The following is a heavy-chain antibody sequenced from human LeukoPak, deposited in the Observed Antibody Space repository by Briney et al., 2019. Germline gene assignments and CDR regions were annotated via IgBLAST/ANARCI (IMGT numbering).Heavy chain of an antibody. CDR3: ARDQLAYSGYDTLLDY. CDR2: ISYDGSNK. D-gene: IGHD5-12*01. J-gene: IGHJ4*02. V-gene: IGHV3-30*04. Sequence: PGRSLRLSCAASGLTFNSYAIHWVRQAPGKGLEWVAVISYDGSNKYYADSVKGRFTISRDNSKNTLYLQLNSLRPEDTAVYYCARDQLAYSGYDTLLDYWGQGTLVTVSS. CDR1: GLTFNSYA.